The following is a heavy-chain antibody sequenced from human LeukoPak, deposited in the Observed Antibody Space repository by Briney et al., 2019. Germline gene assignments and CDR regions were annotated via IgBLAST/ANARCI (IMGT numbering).Heavy chain of an antibody. Sequence: SETLSLTCTASGGSMRSYYWSWIRQPPGKTLEWIGYIFYSGNTNYNPSLKSRVTISVDTSENQFSLKLSSVTAADTAVYYCARDGSNYDFWSGLESDAFDIWGQGTMVTVSS. J-gene: IGHJ3*02. V-gene: IGHV4-59*12. CDR1: GGSMRSYY. CDR3: ARDGSNYDFWSGLESDAFDI. D-gene: IGHD3-3*01. CDR2: IFYSGNT.